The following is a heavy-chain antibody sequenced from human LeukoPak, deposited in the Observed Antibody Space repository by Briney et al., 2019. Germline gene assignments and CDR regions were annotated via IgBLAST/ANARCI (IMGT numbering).Heavy chain of an antibody. D-gene: IGHD6-19*01. V-gene: IGHV4-38-2*02. J-gene: IGHJ6*03. CDR1: GYSISSGYY. CDR2: IYHSGST. Sequence: SETLSLTCTVSGYSISSGYYWAWIRQSPGQGLDWIGSIYHSGSTYYNPSLKSRVTISVDTSKNQFSLKLSSVTAADTAVYYCARGLLGSGWYNPGYYYYYMDVWGKGATVTISS. CDR3: ARGLLGSGWYNPGYYYYYMDV.